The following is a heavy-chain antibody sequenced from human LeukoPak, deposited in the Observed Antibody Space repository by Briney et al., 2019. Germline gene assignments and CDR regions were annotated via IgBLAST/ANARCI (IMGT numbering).Heavy chain of an antibody. Sequence: PGGSLRLSCAASGFTFNTYWMHWVRQAPGKGLVWVSRISSDGSTTTYADSVEGRFTISRDNAKNTLYLQMNSLRAEDTAVYYCARDWGGYGPTSHDYWGQGTLVTVSS. CDR1: GFTFNTYW. D-gene: IGHD3-16*01. V-gene: IGHV3-74*01. CDR2: ISSDGSTT. J-gene: IGHJ4*02. CDR3: ARDWGGYGPTSHDY.